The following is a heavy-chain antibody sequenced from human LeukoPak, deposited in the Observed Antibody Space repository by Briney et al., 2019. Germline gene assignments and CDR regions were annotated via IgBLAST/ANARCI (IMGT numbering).Heavy chain of an antibody. Sequence: ASVKVSCTASGYTFTGYYMHWVRQAPAHGLEWMGRIKPNTGGTNYTQKFQGRVTMTRDTSISTAYIELSKLRSDDTEVYYCARIRITMVRAVIFGADWFDPWGQGTLVTVSS. J-gene: IGHJ5*02. CDR2: IKPNTGGT. D-gene: IGHD3-10*01. CDR3: ARIRITMVRAVIFGADWFDP. CDR1: GYTFTGYY. V-gene: IGHV1-2*05.